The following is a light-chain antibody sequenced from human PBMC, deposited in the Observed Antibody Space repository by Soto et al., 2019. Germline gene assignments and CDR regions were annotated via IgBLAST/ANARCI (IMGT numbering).Light chain of an antibody. J-gene: IGKJ4*01. Sequence: EIVLTQSPGTLSLSPGERATLSCRASQSVSRNYVAWYQQKPGQPPRLLIYDASARATGIPDRFSGSGSGADFTLTITRLEPEDLAVYFCQQYGRTPLTFGGGTKVDIK. V-gene: IGKV3-20*01. CDR3: QQYGRTPLT. CDR2: DAS. CDR1: QSVSRNY.